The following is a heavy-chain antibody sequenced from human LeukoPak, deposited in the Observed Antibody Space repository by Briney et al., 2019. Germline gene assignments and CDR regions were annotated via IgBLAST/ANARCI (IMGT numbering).Heavy chain of an antibody. CDR2: IDWDDDK. J-gene: IGHJ4*02. CDR3: ARISSSSFHFDY. V-gene: IGHV2-70*04. D-gene: IGHD2-2*01. Sequence: SGPALVKPTQTLTLTCSFSGFSLSTPEMRVNWIRQAPGKALEWLARIDWDDDKFYSTSLKTRLTISKDTSKNQVVLTMTNMGLVDTGTYYCARISSSSFHFDYWGRGTLVTVSS. CDR1: GFSLSTPEMR.